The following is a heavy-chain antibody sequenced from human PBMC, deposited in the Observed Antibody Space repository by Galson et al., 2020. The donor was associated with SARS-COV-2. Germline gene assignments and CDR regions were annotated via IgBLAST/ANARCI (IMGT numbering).Heavy chain of an antibody. V-gene: IGHV4-38-2*02. J-gene: IGHJ4*02. CDR3: ASPMIAFGEVMITHFDY. CDR1: PYSINNGYY. D-gene: IGHD3-16*01. Sequence: SETLSLTCTVSPYSINNGYYWGWIRQPPGKGLEWIGTIYHSGNTYYNPSLKSRVTISADTSKNQLSLKLSSVTAAETAVYYCASPMIAFGEVMITHFDYWGQGTLVTVSS. CDR2: IYHSGNT.